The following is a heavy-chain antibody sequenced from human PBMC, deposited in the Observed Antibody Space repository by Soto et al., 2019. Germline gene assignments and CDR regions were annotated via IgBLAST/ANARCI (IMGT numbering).Heavy chain of an antibody. CDR3: AREPLGYCTNGVCYTGFDY. D-gene: IGHD2-8*01. V-gene: IGHV3-21*01. CDR2: ISSSSSYI. Sequence: GGSLRLSCAASGFTFSSYSMNWVRQAPGKGLESVSSISSSSSYIYYADSVKGRFTISRDNAKNSLYLQMNSLRAEDTAVYYCAREPLGYCTNGVCYTGFDYWGQGTLVTVSS. CDR1: GFTFSSYS. J-gene: IGHJ4*02.